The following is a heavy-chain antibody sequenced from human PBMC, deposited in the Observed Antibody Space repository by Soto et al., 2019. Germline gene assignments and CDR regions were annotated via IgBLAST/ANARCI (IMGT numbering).Heavy chain of an antibody. CDR2: IYYSGST. CDR3: ARSRTGDFDY. V-gene: IGHV4-31*03. J-gene: IGHJ4*02. CDR1: GGSISSGGYY. D-gene: IGHD7-27*01. Sequence: SETLSLTCTVSGGSISSGGYYWSWIRQHPGKGLEWIGYIYYSGSTYYNPSLKSRVTISVDTSKNQFSLKLSSVTAADTAVYYCARSRTGDFDYWGQGTLVTVSS.